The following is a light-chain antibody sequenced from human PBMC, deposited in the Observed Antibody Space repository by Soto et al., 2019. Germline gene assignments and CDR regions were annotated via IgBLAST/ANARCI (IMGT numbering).Light chain of an antibody. CDR3: QEYDSPPFT. CDR2: AAS. CDR1: QGISSS. J-gene: IGKJ3*01. V-gene: IGKV1-27*01. Sequence: DIQMTQSPSSLSASVGDRVTITCRASQGISSSLAWYQHKPGKVPELLIYAASTLHSGVPSRFSGSGSGTDFTLTISSLQREDVATYYCQEYDSPPFTFGPGTKVNFK.